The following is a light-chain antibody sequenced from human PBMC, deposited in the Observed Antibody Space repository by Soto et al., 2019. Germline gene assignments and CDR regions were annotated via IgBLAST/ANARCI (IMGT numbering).Light chain of an antibody. CDR1: NSDVGGYNY. CDR2: DVS. CDR3: SSYTSGSAVV. Sequence: QSALTQPASVSGSPGQSITISCTGTNSDVGGYNYVSWYQQHPGKAPKLMVYDVSKWPSGISKRFSGSKSGNTASLTISGLQAEDEADYYCSSYTSGSAVVFGGGTKLTVL. J-gene: IGLJ2*01. V-gene: IGLV2-14*01.